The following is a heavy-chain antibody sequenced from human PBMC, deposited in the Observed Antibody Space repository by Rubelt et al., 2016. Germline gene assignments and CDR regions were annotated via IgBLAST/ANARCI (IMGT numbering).Heavy chain of an antibody. CDR3: ATVKGASRFNMVRGSFWFDP. CDR2: FDPEDGET. D-gene: IGHD3-10*01. V-gene: IGHV1-24*01. Sequence: VRQAPGQGLEWMGGFDPEDGETIYAQKFQGRVTMTEDTSTDTAYMELSSLRSEDTAVYYCATVKGASRFNMVRGSFWFDPWGQGTLVTVSS. J-gene: IGHJ5*02.